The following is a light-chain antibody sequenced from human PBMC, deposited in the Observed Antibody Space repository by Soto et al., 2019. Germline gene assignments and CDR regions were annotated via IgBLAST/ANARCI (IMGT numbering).Light chain of an antibody. J-gene: IGKJ5*01. CDR1: QSISSW. V-gene: IGKV1-5*01. CDR3: QQYNSYSPIT. CDR2: DAS. Sequence: IPMTQSPSTLSASVGDRVTITCRASQSISSWLAWYQQKPGKAPKLLIYDASSLESGVPSRFNGSGSGTAFTLTISSLQPDDFAAYYCQQYNSYSPITFGQGTRLEMK.